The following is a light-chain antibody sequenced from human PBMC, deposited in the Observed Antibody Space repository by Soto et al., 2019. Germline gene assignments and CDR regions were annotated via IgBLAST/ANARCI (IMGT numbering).Light chain of an antibody. J-gene: IGLJ1*01. CDR1: SSNIGAGYD. CDR2: GNS. CDR3: QSYDSSLSGSV. Sequence: QSVLTQAPSVSGAPGQRVTISCTGSSSNIGAGYDVHWYQQLPGTAPKLLIYGNSNRPSGVPDRFSGSKSGTSAFLAITGLQAEDEADYYCQSYDSSLSGSVFGTGTKLTVL. V-gene: IGLV1-40*01.